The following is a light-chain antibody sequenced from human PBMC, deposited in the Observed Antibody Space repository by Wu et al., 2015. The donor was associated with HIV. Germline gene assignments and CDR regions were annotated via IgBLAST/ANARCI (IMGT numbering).Light chain of an antibody. CDR1: QDITNY. CDR3: QESYTSPVT. J-gene: IGKJ4*01. CDR2: AAS. V-gene: IGKV1-39*01. Sequence: DMQMIQSPSSLSASVGDRVTITCRTSQDITNYLNWYQQKTGEAPKLLIYAASSLQSGVPSRFSGRGSGTDFNLTINSLQPEDFATYYCQESYTSPVTFGGGTKVEVK.